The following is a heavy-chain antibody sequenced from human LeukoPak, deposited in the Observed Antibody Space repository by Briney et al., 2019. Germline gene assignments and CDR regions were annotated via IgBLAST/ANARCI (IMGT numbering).Heavy chain of an antibody. CDR1: GGSISSSSYY. CDR2: IYYSGST. D-gene: IGHD3-22*01. J-gene: IGHJ4*02. Sequence: SETLSLTCTVSGGSISSSSYYWGWIRQPPGKGLEWIGSIYYSGSTYYNPSRKSRVTISVDTSKNQFSLKLSSVTAADTAVYYCARHQEGVYYDSSGYYGDYWGQGTLVTVSS. V-gene: IGHV4-39*01. CDR3: ARHQEGVYYDSSGYYGDY.